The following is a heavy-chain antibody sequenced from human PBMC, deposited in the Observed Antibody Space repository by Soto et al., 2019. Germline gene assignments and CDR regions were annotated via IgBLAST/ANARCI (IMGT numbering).Heavy chain of an antibody. V-gene: IGHV3-23*01. CDR1: GFTFKSYA. D-gene: IGHD6-19*01. CDR3: ARGGSTGWFYFDF. CDR2: TPGSGGSS. J-gene: IGHJ4*02. Sequence: QLLESGGTFVQTGGSLRLSCAASGFTFKSYAMNWVRQAPGKGLEWVASTPGSGGSSYYADSVKGRFTISRDNSKNTLYLDLNSLKAEDTAMYYCARGGSTGWFYFDFWGQGTQVTFSS.